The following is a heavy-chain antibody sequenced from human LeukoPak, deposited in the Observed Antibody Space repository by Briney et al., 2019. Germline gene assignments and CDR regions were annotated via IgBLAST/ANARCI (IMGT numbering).Heavy chain of an antibody. CDR2: IYYSGST. D-gene: IGHD3-3*01. J-gene: IGHJ4*02. V-gene: IGHV4-30-4*01. Sequence: SQTLSLTCTVSGGSISSGDYYWSWIRQPPGKGLEWIGCIYYSGSTYYNPSLKSRVTISVDTSKNQFSLKLSSVTAADTAVYYCARGGVITAIFDYWGQGTLVTVSS. CDR1: GGSISSGDYY. CDR3: ARGGVITAIFDY.